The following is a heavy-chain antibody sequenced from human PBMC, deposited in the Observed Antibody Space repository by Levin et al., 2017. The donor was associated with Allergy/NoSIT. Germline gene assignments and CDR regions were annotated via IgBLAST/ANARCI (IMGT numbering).Heavy chain of an antibody. V-gene: IGHV3-30-3*01. CDR1: GFTFSSYA. CDR2: ISYDGSNK. D-gene: IGHD2-2*01. CDR3: ATVGYCSSTGCYHPFDY. Sequence: PGGSLRLSCAASGFTFSSYAMHWVRQAPGKGLEWVAVISYDGSNKYYADSVKGRFTISRDNSKNTLYLQMNSLRAEDTAVYYCATVGYCSSTGCYHPFDYWGQGTLVTVSS. J-gene: IGHJ4*02.